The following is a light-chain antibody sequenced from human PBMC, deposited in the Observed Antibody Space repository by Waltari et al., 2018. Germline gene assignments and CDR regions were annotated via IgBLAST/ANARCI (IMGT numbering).Light chain of an antibody. Sequence: EIVLTQSPATLSLSPGERATLSCRATQSVSSYLAWYQQKPGRAPRLLIYDASNRATGIPARFSGSGSGTDFTLTISSLEPEDFAVYYCLQYLSSPHTFGQGTKLEIK. V-gene: IGKV3-11*01. J-gene: IGKJ2*01. CDR1: QSVSSY. CDR3: LQYLSSPHT. CDR2: DAS.